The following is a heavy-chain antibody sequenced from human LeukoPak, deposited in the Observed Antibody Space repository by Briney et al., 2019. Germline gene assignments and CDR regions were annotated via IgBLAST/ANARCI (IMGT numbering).Heavy chain of an antibody. J-gene: IGHJ6*02. CDR1: GFTLTSYT. Sequence: PGGSLRLSCAASGFTLTSYTMNWVRRAPGKGLEWVSSISSRSSYTYYADSVKGRFTISRDNAKSSLFLQMNGLRAEDAAVYYCARDSGYSFGTDYYYYGMDVWGPGTTVTVSS. V-gene: IGHV3-21*01. CDR2: ISSRSSYT. CDR3: ARDSGYSFGTDYYYYGMDV. D-gene: IGHD5-18*01.